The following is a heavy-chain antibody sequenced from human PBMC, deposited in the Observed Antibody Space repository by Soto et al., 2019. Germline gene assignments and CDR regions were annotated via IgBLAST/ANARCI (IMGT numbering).Heavy chain of an antibody. V-gene: IGHV3-23*01. Sequence: EVQLLESGGGLVQPGGSLRLSCAASGFTFSSYAMSWVRQAPGKGLEWVSAISGSGGSTYYADSVKGRFTISRDNSKNTLYLQMNSLSAEDTAVYYCAKDYRYYGSGSYLDYWGQGTLVTVSS. CDR1: GFTFSSYA. J-gene: IGHJ4*02. CDR2: ISGSGGST. CDR3: AKDYRYYGSGSYLDY. D-gene: IGHD3-10*01.